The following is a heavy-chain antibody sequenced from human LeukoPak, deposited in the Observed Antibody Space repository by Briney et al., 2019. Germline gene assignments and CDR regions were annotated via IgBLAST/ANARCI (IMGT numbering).Heavy chain of an antibody. D-gene: IGHD3-22*01. CDR1: GFTFSSYS. CDR3: ARGGGYYPNDAFDI. J-gene: IGHJ3*02. V-gene: IGHV3-21*01. CDR2: ISSSSSYI. Sequence: GRSLRLSCAASGFTFSSYSMNWVRQAPGKGLEWVSSISSSSSYIYYADSVKGRFTISRDNAKNSLYLQMNSLRAEDTAVYYCARGGGYYPNDAFDIWGQGTMVTVSS.